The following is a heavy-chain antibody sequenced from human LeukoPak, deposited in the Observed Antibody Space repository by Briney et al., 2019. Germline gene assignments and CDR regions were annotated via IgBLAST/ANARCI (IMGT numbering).Heavy chain of an antibody. V-gene: IGHV1-69*01. CDR3: ARDSGVLIAAAGSFDY. D-gene: IGHD6-13*01. Sequence: SVKVSCRASGDTFSSYAISWVRQAPGQGLEWMGGIIPIFGTANYAQKFQGRVTITADESTSTAYMELSSLRSEDTAVYYCARDSGVLIAAAGSFDYWGQGTLVTVSS. CDR1: GDTFSSYA. CDR2: IIPIFGTA. J-gene: IGHJ4*02.